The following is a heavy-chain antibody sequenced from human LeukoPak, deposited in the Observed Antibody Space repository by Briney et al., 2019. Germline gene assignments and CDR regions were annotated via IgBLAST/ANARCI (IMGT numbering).Heavy chain of an antibody. J-gene: IGHJ4*02. CDR2: IYSGGST. CDR3: ARVASGSYYYPFDY. D-gene: IGHD1-26*01. CDR1: GFTVSSHY. Sequence: GGSLRLSCAASGFTVSSHYMSWVRQAPGKGLEWVSVIYSGGSTYYADSVKGRFTISRDNSKNTLYLQMNSLRAEDTAVYYCARVASGSYYYPFDYWGQGTLVTVSS. V-gene: IGHV3-53*01.